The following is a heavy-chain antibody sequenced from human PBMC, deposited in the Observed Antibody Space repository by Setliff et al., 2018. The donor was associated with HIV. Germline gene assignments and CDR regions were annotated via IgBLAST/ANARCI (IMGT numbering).Heavy chain of an antibody. CDR1: GGSMTSSNYY. CDR3: ARESRNDFWSGYYRTFDI. CDR2: ISSSGST. Sequence: SETLSLTCTVSGGSMTSSNYYWGWIRQSPGRGLEWIGSISSSGSTTYHPSLRSRVTVSAATSKNQFSLKLTSVTAADTAMYFCARESRNDFWSGYYRTFDIWGQGTMVTVSS. J-gene: IGHJ3*02. D-gene: IGHD3-3*01. V-gene: IGHV4-39*07.